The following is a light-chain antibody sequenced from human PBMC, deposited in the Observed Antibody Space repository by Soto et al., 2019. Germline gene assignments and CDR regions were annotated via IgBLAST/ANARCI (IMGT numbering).Light chain of an antibody. CDR2: GAS. Sequence: EIVLTQSPGTLSLSPGERATLSCRASQSVSSSYLAWYQQKPGQAPRLLIYGASSRATGIPDRFSGSGSGTDFPLTISRLDPEDFAGDYCQQYGSPTTFRPGTKVEIQ. CDR1: QSVSSSY. V-gene: IGKV3-20*01. CDR3: QQYGSPTT. J-gene: IGKJ1*01.